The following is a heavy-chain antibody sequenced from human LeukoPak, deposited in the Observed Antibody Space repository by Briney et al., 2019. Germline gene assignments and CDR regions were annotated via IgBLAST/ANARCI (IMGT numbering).Heavy chain of an antibody. CDR3: ARYYGSGSSDY. V-gene: IGHV3-48*03. J-gene: IGHJ4*02. CDR2: ISRIGSTI. CDR1: GFTSSSSE. D-gene: IGHD3-10*01. Sequence: GGSLRLSCAASGFTSSSSEMNWVRQAPGKGLEWISYISRIGSTIYYADSVKGRFTISRDNAKNSLYLQMISLRAEDTAVYYCARYYGSGSSDYWGQGTLVTVSS.